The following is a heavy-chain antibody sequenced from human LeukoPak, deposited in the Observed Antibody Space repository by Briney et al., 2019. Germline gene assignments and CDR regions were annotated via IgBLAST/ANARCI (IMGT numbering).Heavy chain of an antibody. CDR3: TRGDYSNYDY. CDR2: IRNRPNGGTT. V-gene: IGHV3-49*03. Sequence: GGSLRLSCTASGFTFGDYAMSWFRQAPGKGLEWVGFIRNRPNGGTTEYAASVKGRFTISRDDSKSIAYLQMNSLKIEDTAVYCCTRGDYSNYDYWGQGTLVTVSS. CDR1: GFTFGDYA. D-gene: IGHD4-11*01. J-gene: IGHJ4*02.